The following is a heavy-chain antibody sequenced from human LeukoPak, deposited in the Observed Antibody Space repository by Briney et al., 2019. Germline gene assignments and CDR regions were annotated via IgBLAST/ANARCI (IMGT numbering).Heavy chain of an antibody. D-gene: IGHD5-18*01. CDR1: GFTFSSYW. CDR3: ARDPSWIRGLMDY. V-gene: IGHV3-74*01. Sequence: GGSLRLSCAASGFTFSSYWMHWVRQAPGKGLVWVSRINSDGSSTIYAASVKGRFTISRDNAKNTLYLQMNSLRAEDTAVYYCARDPSWIRGLMDYWGQGTLVTVSS. J-gene: IGHJ4*02. CDR2: INSDGSST.